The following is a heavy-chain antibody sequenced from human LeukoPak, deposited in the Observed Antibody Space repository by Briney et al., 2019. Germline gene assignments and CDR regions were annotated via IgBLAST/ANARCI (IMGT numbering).Heavy chain of an antibody. D-gene: IGHD3-3*01. CDR2: INPSGGST. J-gene: IGHJ4*02. Sequence: ASVKVSCKASGYTFTSYYMHWVRQAPGQGPEWMGIINPSGGSTSYAQKFQGRVTMTRDTSTSTVYMELSSLRSEDTAVYYCARSITRITIFGVVSPCGYWGQGTLVTVSS. V-gene: IGHV1-46*01. CDR3: ARSITRITIFGVVSPCGY. CDR1: GYTFTSYY.